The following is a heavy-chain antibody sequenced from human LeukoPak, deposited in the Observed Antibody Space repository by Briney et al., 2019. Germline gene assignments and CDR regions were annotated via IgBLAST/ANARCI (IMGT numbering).Heavy chain of an antibody. J-gene: IGHJ4*02. Sequence: PRGSLRLSCAASGFTFSSYAMHWVRQAPGKGLEWVAVISYDGSNKYYADSVKGRFTISRDNSKNTLYLQMNSLRAEDTAVYYCARAGIAVAGKPRDWGQGTLVTVSS. CDR1: GFTFSSYA. V-gene: IGHV3-30*04. CDR3: ARAGIAVAGKPRD. D-gene: IGHD6-19*01. CDR2: ISYDGSNK.